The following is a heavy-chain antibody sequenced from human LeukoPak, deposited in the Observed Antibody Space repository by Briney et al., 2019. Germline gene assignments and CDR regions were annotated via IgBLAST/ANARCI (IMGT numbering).Heavy chain of an antibody. CDR3: ARGVQIDY. CDR1: GFTFSSYS. J-gene: IGHJ4*02. CDR2: ISSSSSYI. Sequence: GGSLRLSCAASGFTFSSYSMTWVRQAPGKGLEWVSSISSSSSYIYYADSVKGRFTISRDNAKNSPYLQMNSPRAEDTAVYYCARGVQIDYWGQGTLVTVSS. V-gene: IGHV3-21*01.